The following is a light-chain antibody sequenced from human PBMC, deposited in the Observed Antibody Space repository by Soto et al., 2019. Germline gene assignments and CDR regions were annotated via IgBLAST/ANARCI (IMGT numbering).Light chain of an antibody. J-gene: IGKJ4*01. Sequence: EILLTQSPCTLSLSSGERATLSCGASQSVSPYLDWYQQKSGQAPRLLIYDASNRATGIPARFSGSGSGTDFTLSISSLEPEDSEVYYCQQRSTWPLTFGGGTKVDIK. CDR2: DAS. CDR3: QQRSTWPLT. V-gene: IGKV3-11*01. CDR1: QSVSPY.